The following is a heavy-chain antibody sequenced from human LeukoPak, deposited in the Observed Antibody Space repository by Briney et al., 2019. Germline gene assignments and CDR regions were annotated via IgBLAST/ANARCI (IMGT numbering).Heavy chain of an antibody. V-gene: IGHV4-30-2*01. J-gene: IGHJ4*02. CDR2: IYHSGST. CDR1: GGSISSGGYY. D-gene: IGHD6-19*01. CDR3: ARGRAGSRAVAGTFDY. Sequence: SETLSLTCTVSGGSISSGGYYWSWLRQPPGKGLEWIGYIYHSGSTYHNPSLKSRVTISVDRSKNQFSLKLSSVTAADTAVYYCARGRAGSRAVAGTFDYWGQGTLVTVSS.